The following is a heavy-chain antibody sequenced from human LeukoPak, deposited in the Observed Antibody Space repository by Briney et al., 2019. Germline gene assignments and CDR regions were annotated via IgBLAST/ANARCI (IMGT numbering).Heavy chain of an antibody. CDR3: ARDREQCFDY. D-gene: IGHD6-19*01. CDR2: VWYDGSNK. V-gene: IGHV3-33*01. J-gene: IGHJ4*02. Sequence: PGRSLRLSCAASGFTFSSYGMHWVRQAPGKGLEWVAVVWYDGSNKYYADSVKGRFTISRDNSKNTLYLQMNSLRAEDTAVYYCARDREQCFDYWGQGTLVTVSS. CDR1: GFTFSSYG.